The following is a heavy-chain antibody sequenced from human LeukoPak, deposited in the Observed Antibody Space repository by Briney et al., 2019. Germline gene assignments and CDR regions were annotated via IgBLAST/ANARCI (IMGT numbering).Heavy chain of an antibody. V-gene: IGHV4-59*01. CDR3: ARGQDGYNNRDPWYFDL. CDR2: IYYSGST. CDR1: GGSISSYY. D-gene: IGHD5-24*01. J-gene: IGHJ2*01. Sequence: KTSETLSLTCTVSGGSISSYYWSWIRQPPGKGLEWIGYIYYSGSTNYNPSLKSRVTISVDTSKNQFSLKLSSVTAADTAVYYRARGQDGYNNRDPWYFDLWGRGTLVTVSS.